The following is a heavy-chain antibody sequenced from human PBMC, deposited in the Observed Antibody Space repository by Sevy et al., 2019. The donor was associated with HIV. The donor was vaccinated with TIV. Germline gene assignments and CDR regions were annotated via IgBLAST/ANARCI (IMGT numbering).Heavy chain of an antibody. CDR2: ISSSSSTI. Sequence: GGSLRLSCAASGFTFSSYSMNWVRQAPGKGLEWVSYISSSSSTIYYADSVKGRFTISRDNAKNSLYLQMNSLRDEDTVVYYCARAAAWWLAFDAFDIWGQGTMVTVSS. D-gene: IGHD2-15*01. CDR3: ARAAAWWLAFDAFDI. V-gene: IGHV3-48*02. CDR1: GFTFSSYS. J-gene: IGHJ3*02.